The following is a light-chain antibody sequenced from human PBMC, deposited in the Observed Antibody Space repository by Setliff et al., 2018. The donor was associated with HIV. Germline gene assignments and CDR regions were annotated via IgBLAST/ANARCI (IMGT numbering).Light chain of an antibody. CDR2: DVT. CDR1: SSDVGSYNY. CDR3: SSYTSSSTLIA. Sequence: QSVLTQPASVSGSPGQSITISCTGTSSDVGSYNYVSWYQQHPGKAPKLMIYDVTKRPSGVSNRFSGSKSGVTASLTISGLQAEDEADYYCSSYTSSSTLIAFGTGTKVTVL. V-gene: IGLV2-14*01. J-gene: IGLJ1*01.